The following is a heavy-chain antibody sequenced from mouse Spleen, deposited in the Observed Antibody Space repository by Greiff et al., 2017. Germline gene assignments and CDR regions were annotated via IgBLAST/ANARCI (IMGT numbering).Heavy chain of an antibody. V-gene: IGHV5-9-3*01. D-gene: IGHD2-2*01. CDR1: GFTFSSYA. CDR3: ARNGYQAWFAY. Sequence: EVHLVESGGGLVKRGGSLKLSCAASGFTFSSYAMSWVRQTPEKRLEWVATISSGGGNTYYPDSVKGRFTISRDNAKNTLYLQMSSLKSEDTAMYYCARNGYQAWFAYWGQGTLVTVSA. CDR2: ISSGGGNT. J-gene: IGHJ3*01.